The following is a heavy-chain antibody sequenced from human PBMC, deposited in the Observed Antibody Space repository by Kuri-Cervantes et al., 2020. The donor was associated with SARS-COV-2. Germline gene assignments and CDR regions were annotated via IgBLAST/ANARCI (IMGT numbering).Heavy chain of an antibody. CDR2: IYWNDDK. V-gene: IGHV2-5*01. Sequence: SGPTLVKPTETLTLTCTFSGFSLSASGVGVGWVRQPPGKALEWLALIYWNDDKRYSPSLQNRLTITKDSSKSQVVLTLTNMDPVDTATYYCARTRGYSYGYRHFGYWGQGTLVTVSS. J-gene: IGHJ4*02. CDR3: ARTRGYSYGYRHFGY. D-gene: IGHD5-18*01. CDR1: GFSLSASGVG.